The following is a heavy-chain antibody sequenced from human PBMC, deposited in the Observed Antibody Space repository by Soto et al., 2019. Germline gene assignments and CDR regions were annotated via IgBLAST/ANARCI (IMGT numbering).Heavy chain of an antibody. J-gene: IGHJ6*02. V-gene: IGHV3-20*04. CDR1: GFNLEDNG. Sequence: PGGSLRLSCEASGFNLEDNGMTWVRQGPGKGLEWISGINWNADSTGYADSVKGRFTISRDNAKNSLYLQMNSLRAEDTSVYYCARFYYDSSGYLPSPYYYYYGMDVWGQGTTVTVSS. CDR2: INWNADST. CDR3: ARFYYDSSGYLPSPYYYYYGMDV. D-gene: IGHD3-22*01.